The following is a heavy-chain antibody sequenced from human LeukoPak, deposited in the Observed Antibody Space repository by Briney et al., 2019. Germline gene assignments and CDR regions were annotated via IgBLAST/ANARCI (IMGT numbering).Heavy chain of an antibody. V-gene: IGHV3-48*04. D-gene: IGHD1-1*01. CDR3: ARDHNYAFDN. CDR2: ITSSSTI. J-gene: IGHJ4*02. Sequence: PGGSLRLSCAASGFTFSNYSMNWVRQAPGKGLEWVSYITSSSTIYYAGYVKGRFTNSRDNVMISLFLQMNSLRAEDTAVYYCARDHNYAFDNRGQGTLVSVAS. CDR1: GFTFSNYS.